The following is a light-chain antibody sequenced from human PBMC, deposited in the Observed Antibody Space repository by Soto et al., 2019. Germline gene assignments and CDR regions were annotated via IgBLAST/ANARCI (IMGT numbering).Light chain of an antibody. V-gene: IGKV3-20*01. Sequence: EIVLTQSPGTLSLSPGERATLSCRASQSVSSSYLAWSQQKPGQAPRLLIYGASSRATGIPDRFSGSGSVTDFTLTISRLEPEDFAVYYCQQYGSSPPAYTFGQGTKLEIK. CDR2: GAS. CDR3: QQYGSSPPAYT. CDR1: QSVSSSY. J-gene: IGKJ2*01.